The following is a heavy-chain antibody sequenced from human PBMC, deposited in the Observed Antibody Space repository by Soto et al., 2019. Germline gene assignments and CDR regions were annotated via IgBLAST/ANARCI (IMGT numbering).Heavy chain of an antibody. CDR3: ARDAGSWVY. D-gene: IGHD3-10*01. V-gene: IGHV3-48*02. CDR1: GFTFSDYS. Sequence: EVQLVESGGGLVQPGGSLRLSCAASGFTFSDYSMDWVRQAPGKGLEWVSYISSSSSTIYYADSVKGLFTISRDNAKNSRYLQMTSLRDEDTAVYYCARDAGSWVYWGQGTLVTVSS. J-gene: IGHJ4*02. CDR2: ISSSSSTI.